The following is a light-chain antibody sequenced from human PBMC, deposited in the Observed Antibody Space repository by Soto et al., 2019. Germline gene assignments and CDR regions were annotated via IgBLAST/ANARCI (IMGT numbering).Light chain of an antibody. CDR2: GAS. Sequence: EIVLTQSPGTLSLSPGDRATLSCRASQSVSSSYLAWYQQKPGQAPRLLIYGASSRATGIPDRFSGSASGTDFTLTISRLEPEDFAVYYCQQYASSPWTFGQGTKVEIK. CDR1: QSVSSSY. J-gene: IGKJ1*01. CDR3: QQYASSPWT. V-gene: IGKV3-20*01.